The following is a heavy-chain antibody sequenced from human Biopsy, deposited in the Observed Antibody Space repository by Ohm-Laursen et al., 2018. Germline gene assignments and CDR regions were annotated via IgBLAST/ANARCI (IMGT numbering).Heavy chain of an antibody. V-gene: IGHV1-2*07. CDR2: VNPNNGDK. J-gene: IGHJ6*02. CDR1: GYTFIDYY. CDR3: ARGPLGPLLEWLLFQTSIDV. D-gene: IGHD3-3*01. Sequence: ASVKVSCKASGYTFIDYYIHWVRQAPGQGLEWMGWVNPNNGDKKFAPDFQGRLTMTRDKSISTACMELIRLRSDDTAVYYCARGPLGPLLEWLLFQTSIDVWGQGTTVIVSS.